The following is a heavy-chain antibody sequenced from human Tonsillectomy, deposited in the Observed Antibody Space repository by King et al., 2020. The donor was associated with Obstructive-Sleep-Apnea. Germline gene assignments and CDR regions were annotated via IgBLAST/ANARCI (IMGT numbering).Heavy chain of an antibody. CDR2: IRAYNGNT. D-gene: IGHD3-10*01. V-gene: IGHV1-18*01. Sequence: QLVQSGAEVKKPGASVTVSCKTSGYTFASYGISWGRQAPGQGLEWMGWIRAYNGNTNYAQKLQGRVTMTTDTSTSTAYMELRSLRSDDTAVYYCARDYDYGSGSYFFDYWGQGTLVTVSS. CDR1: GYTFASYG. J-gene: IGHJ4*02. CDR3: ARDYDYGSGSYFFDY.